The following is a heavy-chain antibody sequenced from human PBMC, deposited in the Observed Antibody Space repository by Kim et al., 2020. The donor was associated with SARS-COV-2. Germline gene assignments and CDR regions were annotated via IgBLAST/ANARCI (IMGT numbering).Heavy chain of an antibody. Sequence: GGSLRLSCAASGFTFSSNWMSWVRQAPGKGLEWVAKIKQDGSEKYYVDSVKGRFTISRDNAKNSLYLQMKSLRAEDTAVYYCATWMAAAAFGGQGTLVTV. CDR1: GFTFSSNW. J-gene: IGHJ4*02. V-gene: IGHV3-7*01. D-gene: IGHD6-25*01. CDR2: IKQDGSEK. CDR3: ATWMAAAAF.